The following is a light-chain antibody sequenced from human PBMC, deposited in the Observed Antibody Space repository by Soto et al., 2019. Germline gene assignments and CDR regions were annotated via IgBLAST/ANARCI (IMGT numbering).Light chain of an antibody. CDR2: GAS. V-gene: IGKV3-15*01. J-gene: IGKJ1*01. CDR3: QQYNNWPRT. CDR1: QSVTSN. Sequence: EIVLTQSPGTLSLSPGERATLSCGASQSVTSNYLAWYQQKPGQAPRLLIFGASIRVTGIPARFSGSGSGTEFTLSISSLQSEDFAVYYCQQYNNWPRTFGQGTKVDIK.